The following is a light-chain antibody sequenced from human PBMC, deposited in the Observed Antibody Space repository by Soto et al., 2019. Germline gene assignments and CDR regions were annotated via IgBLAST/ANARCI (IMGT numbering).Light chain of an antibody. CDR3: QQYGSSRWT. J-gene: IGKJ1*01. V-gene: IGKV3-20*01. CDR2: GAS. Sequence: EAVCRETLGIWSFSAAVKATLSCRASQSVSSIYLAWYQQKPGQAPRLLIYGASSRATGIPDRFSGSGSGTDFTLTISRLEPEDFAVYYCQQYGSSRWTFGQGTRVDIK. CDR1: QSVSSIY.